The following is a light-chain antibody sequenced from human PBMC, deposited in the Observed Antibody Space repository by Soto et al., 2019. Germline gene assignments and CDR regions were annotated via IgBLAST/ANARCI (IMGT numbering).Light chain of an antibody. CDR1: GSDVGDYDY. V-gene: IGLV2-14*01. CDR2: AVS. Sequence: QSVLTQPASVSGSPGQSITISCTGSGSDVGDYDYVSWYQQHPGKAPQLMIYAVSSRPSGVSNRFSGSKSGNTASLTISGLQADDEATYYCSSYTPSNTLKVLFGGGTKLTVL. J-gene: IGLJ3*02. CDR3: SSYTPSNTLKVL.